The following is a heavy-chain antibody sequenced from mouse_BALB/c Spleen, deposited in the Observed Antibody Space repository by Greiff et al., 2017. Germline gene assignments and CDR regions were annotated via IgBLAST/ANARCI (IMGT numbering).Heavy chain of an antibody. V-gene: IGHV5-6-5*01. Sequence: DVKLVESGGGLVKPGGSLKLSCAASGFTFSSYAMSWVRQTPEKRLEWVASISSGGSTYYPDSVKGRFTISRDNARNILYLQMSSLRSEDTAMYYCARGLGNPAWFAYWGQGTLVTVSA. D-gene: IGHD2-1*01. CDR1: GFTFSSYA. CDR3: ARGLGNPAWFAY. J-gene: IGHJ3*01. CDR2: ISSGGST.